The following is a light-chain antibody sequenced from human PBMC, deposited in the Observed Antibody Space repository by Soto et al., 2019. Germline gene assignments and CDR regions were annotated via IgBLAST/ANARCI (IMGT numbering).Light chain of an antibody. V-gene: IGLV1-47*01. J-gene: IGLJ2*01. CDR1: NSNIGSNF. CDR2: RNT. Sequence: QSVLTQPPSASGTPGQRVTISCSGSNSNIGSNFVYWYQQLPGTAPKLLIYRNTQRPSGVPDRFSGSKSGTSASLAISGLRSEDEADYHCAAWDDSLSGVVFGGGTKLTVL. CDR3: AAWDDSLSGVV.